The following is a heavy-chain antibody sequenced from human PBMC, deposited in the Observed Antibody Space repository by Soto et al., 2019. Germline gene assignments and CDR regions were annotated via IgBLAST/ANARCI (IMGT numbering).Heavy chain of an antibody. CDR1: RYIFTAYF. CDR3: ASHDPGARFDP. V-gene: IGHV1-2*02. Sequence: QVQLVQSGAEVKKPGASVRVSCKAPRYIFTAYFMHWVRQAPGQGLVWMGWINPNNGATHYGLSFQGSVTITRETSISTAYMELSSLRSDDTAVYYCASHDPGARFDPWGQGTLVIVSS. CDR2: INPNNGAT. D-gene: IGHD1-1*01. J-gene: IGHJ5*02.